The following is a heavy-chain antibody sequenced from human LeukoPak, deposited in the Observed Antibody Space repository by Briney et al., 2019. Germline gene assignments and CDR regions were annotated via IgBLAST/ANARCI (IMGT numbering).Heavy chain of an antibody. Sequence: GGSLRLSCAASGFTFSSYAMTWVRQAPGMGLEWVSSLSGSGGSISYVDSVEGRFTISRDNSKNMVYLQMSSLRAEDTAVYYCASGGRAANYVDYWGQGTLVTVSS. CDR2: LSGSGGSI. CDR1: GFTFSSYA. V-gene: IGHV3-23*01. CDR3: ASGGRAANYVDY. D-gene: IGHD3-16*01. J-gene: IGHJ4*02.